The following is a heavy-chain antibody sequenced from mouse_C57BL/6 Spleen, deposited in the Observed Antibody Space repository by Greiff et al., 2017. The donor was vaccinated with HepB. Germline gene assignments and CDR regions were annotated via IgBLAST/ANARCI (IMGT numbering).Heavy chain of an antibody. CDR3: ASRGSNYGWFAY. CDR1: GYTFTSYW. Sequence: QVQLKQPGAELVMPGASVKLSCKASGYTFTSYWMHWVKQRPGQGLEWIGEIDPSDSYTNYNQKFKGKSTLTVDKSSSTAYMQLSSLTSEDSAVYYCASRGSNYGWFAYWGQGTLVT. CDR2: IDPSDSYT. V-gene: IGHV1-69*01. J-gene: IGHJ3*01. D-gene: IGHD2-5*01.